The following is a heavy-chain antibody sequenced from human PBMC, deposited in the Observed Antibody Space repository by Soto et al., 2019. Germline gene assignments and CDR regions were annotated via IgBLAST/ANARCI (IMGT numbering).Heavy chain of an antibody. J-gene: IGHJ6*02. CDR1: GGSISSYY. D-gene: IGHD5-12*01. CDR2: IYYSGST. V-gene: IGHV4-59*01. Sequence: QVQLQESGPGLVKPSETLSLTCTVSGGSISSYYWSWIRQPPGKGLEWIGYIYYSGSTNYNPSLKSRVTISVDTSKNQFSLKLSSVTAADTAVYYCARDACGYSGYDSYYYYYGMDVWGQGTTVTVSS. CDR3: ARDACGYSGYDSYYYYYGMDV.